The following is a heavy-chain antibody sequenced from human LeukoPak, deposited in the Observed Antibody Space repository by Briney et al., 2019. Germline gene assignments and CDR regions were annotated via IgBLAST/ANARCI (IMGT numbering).Heavy chain of an antibody. D-gene: IGHD6-13*01. CDR2: IYSGGST. J-gene: IGHJ1*01. Sequence: PGGSLRLSCAASGFTVSSNYMSWVRQAPGKGLEWVSVIYSGGSTYYADSVKGRFTISRDNSKNTLYLQMNSLRAEDTAVYYCAKDSHSTVIAAAGSLITAEYFQHWGQGTLVTVSS. V-gene: IGHV3-53*01. CDR3: AKDSHSTVIAAAGSLITAEYFQH. CDR1: GFTVSSNY.